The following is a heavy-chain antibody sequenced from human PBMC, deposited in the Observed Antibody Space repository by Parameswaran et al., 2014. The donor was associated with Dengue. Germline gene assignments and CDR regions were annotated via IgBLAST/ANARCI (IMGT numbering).Heavy chain of an antibody. D-gene: IGHD3-22*01. CDR2: IFASGAT. V-gene: IGHV4-61*02. Sequence: ASETLSLTCTVSGDSITGDTYFWNWVRQPAGRGLEWIGRIFASGATNYNPSLRSPVTILVDTSKKQFSLKLSSVTAADTAMYYCTRGYDISGHLRSFDSWGQGTLVTVSS. CDR1: GDSITGDTYF. J-gene: IGHJ5*01. CDR3: TRGYDISGHLRSFDS.